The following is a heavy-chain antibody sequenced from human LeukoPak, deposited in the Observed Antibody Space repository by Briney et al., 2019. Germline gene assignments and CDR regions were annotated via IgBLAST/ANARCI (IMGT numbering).Heavy chain of an antibody. CDR1: GYSISSGYY. V-gene: IGHV4-38-2*02. Sequence: SETLSLTCTVSGYSISSGYYWGWIRQPPGKGLEWIGSIYHSGSTNYNPSLKSRVTISVDTSKNQFSLKLSSVTAADTAVYYCARLLLWFGEGNWFDPWGQGTLVTVSS. J-gene: IGHJ5*02. CDR3: ARLLLWFGEGNWFDP. CDR2: IYHSGST. D-gene: IGHD3-10*01.